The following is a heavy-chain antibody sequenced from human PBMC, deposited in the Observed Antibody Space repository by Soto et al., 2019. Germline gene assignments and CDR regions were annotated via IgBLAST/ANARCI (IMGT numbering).Heavy chain of an antibody. Sequence: GGSLRVSCAASGFTFRSFSMNWVRQSPGKGLEWVSTISSNSAYIYYTDALRGRFTISRDNAKNSLHLQMNSLRAEDTAVYYCTRDASRDSSARGWFDPWGPGTLVTVSS. V-gene: IGHV3-21*01. J-gene: IGHJ5*02. CDR1: GFTFRSFS. D-gene: IGHD6-13*01. CDR3: TRDASRDSSARGWFDP. CDR2: ISSNSAYI.